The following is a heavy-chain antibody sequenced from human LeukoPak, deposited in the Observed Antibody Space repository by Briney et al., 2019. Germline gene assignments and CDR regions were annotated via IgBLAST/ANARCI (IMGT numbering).Heavy chain of an antibody. CDR2: ISSSSSYT. Sequence: VGSLRLSSAASGFTFSDYFMSWIRQAPGKGLEWGSYISSSSSYTHYAESGRGRFIISRDNDKHSLYLQMHSLRAEDTAVYYCARHVKYYYYRNGYLPWHYYGMDVWGQGSTVTVSS. CDR3: ARHVKYYYYRNGYLPWHYYGMDV. V-gene: IGHV3-11*03. CDR1: GFTFSDYF. D-gene: IGHD3-22*01. J-gene: IGHJ6*02.